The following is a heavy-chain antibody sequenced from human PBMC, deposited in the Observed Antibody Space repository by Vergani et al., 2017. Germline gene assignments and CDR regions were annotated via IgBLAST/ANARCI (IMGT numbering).Heavy chain of an antibody. V-gene: IGHV3-33*08. CDR3: ARDTVYLDY. D-gene: IGHD2-8*01. J-gene: IGHJ4*02. CDR1: GFTFSSYG. CDR2: IWYDGSNK. Sequence: VQLLESGGGLVQPGGSLRLSCAASGFTFSSYGMHWVRQAPGKGLEWVAVIWYDGSNKYYADSVRGRFTISRDNSKNTLYLQMNSLRVEDTAVYYCARDTVYLDYWGQGTLVTVSS.